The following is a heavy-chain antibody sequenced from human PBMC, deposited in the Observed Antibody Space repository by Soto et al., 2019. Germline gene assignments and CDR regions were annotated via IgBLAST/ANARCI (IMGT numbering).Heavy chain of an antibody. J-gene: IGHJ3*02. CDR1: GYTFTSYY. CDR2: INPSGGST. Sequence: ASVKVSCKASGYTFTSYYMHWVRQAPGQGLEWMGIINPSGGSTSYAQKFQGRVTMTRDTSTSTVYMELSSLRSEDTAVYYCAAYCSGCSCYPRAFDIWGQGTMVTVSS. CDR3: AAYCSGCSCYPRAFDI. V-gene: IGHV1-46*01. D-gene: IGHD2-15*01.